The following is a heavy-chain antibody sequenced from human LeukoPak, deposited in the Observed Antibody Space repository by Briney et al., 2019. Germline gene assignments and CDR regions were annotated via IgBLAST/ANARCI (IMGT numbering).Heavy chain of an antibody. D-gene: IGHD5-18*01. J-gene: IGHJ4*02. CDR3: ARDSYTAMVRARPFDY. CDR2: IIPILGIA. V-gene: IGHV1-69*04. Sequence: GASVKVSCKASGGTFSSYAISWVRQAPGQGLEWMGRIIPILGIANYAQKFQGRVTITADKSTSTAYMELRSLRSDDTAVYYCARDSYTAMVRARPFDYWGQGTLVTVSS. CDR1: GGTFSSYA.